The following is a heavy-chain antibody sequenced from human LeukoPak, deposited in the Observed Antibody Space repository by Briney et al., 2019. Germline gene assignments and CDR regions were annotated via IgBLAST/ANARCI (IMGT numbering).Heavy chain of an antibody. CDR3: ARVFGYYDFWSGYPTNYGMDV. V-gene: IGHV4-30-4*02. CDR2: IYYSGST. D-gene: IGHD3-3*01. CDR1: GGSISSGDYY. Sequence: PSETLSLTCTVSGGSISSGDYYWSWIRQPPGKGLEWIGYIYYSGSTYYNPSLKSRVTISVDTSKNQFSLKLSSVTAADTAVYYCARVFGYYDFWSGYPTNYGMDVWGQGTTVTVSS. J-gene: IGHJ6*02.